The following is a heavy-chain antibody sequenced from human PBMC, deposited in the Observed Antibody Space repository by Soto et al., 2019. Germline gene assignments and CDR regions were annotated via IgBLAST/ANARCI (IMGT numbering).Heavy chain of an antibody. V-gene: IGHV3-7*01. CDR3: ARPFMTMDGGGWFAP. CDR1: GFTFSTYW. D-gene: IGHD3-10*01. J-gene: IGHJ5*02. CDR2: IKEDGSEK. Sequence: EVQLVESGGGLVQPGGSLRLSCAASGFTFSTYWMSWVRQAPGKGLQWVANIKEDGSEKYFVDSVKGRFTISRDNAKNSLFLQMDSLRAEDTAVYYCARPFMTMDGGGWFAPWGQGTLVTVSS.